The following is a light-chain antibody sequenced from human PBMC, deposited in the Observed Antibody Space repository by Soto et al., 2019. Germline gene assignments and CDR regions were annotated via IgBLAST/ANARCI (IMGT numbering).Light chain of an antibody. J-gene: IGLJ1*01. V-gene: IGLV2-14*01. CDR1: SSDVGGYNY. CDR3: SSYTSSSTQV. CDR2: EVS. Sequence: QSALTQPASVSGSPGQSITISCTGTSSDVGGYNYVSWYQQHPGKAPKLMIYEVSNRPSGVSNRFSGSKSGNTASLTISGXXXXXXADYYCSSYTSSSTQVFGTGTKLTV.